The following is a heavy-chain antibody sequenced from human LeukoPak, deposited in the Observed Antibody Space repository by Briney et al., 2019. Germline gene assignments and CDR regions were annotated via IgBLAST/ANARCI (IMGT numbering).Heavy chain of an antibody. Sequence: PGGSLRLSCAASGFTVSSNYMSWVRRAPGKGLEWVSSISSSSSYIYYADSVRGRFTISRDNAKNSLYLQMNSLRAEDTAVYYCAGVGKGHYYGSGSDYYFDYWGQGTLVTVSS. CDR2: ISSSSSYI. V-gene: IGHV3-21*01. D-gene: IGHD3-10*01. CDR3: AGVGKGHYYGSGSDYYFDY. J-gene: IGHJ4*02. CDR1: GFTVSSNY.